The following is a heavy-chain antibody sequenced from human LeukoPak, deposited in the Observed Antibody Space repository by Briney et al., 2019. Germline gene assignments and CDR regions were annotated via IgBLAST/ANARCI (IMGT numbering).Heavy chain of an antibody. J-gene: IGHJ5*02. Sequence: GGSLRLSCAASGFTFSSYVMSWVRQPPGKGLEWVSGITGSGGSTFYADSVKGRFTISRDNSKKTLFLQMKNLRGDDTAVYYCAKGGDHGDSERWLDPWGQGTLVTVSS. CDR2: ITGSGGST. V-gene: IGHV3-23*01. D-gene: IGHD4-17*01. CDR1: GFTFSSYV. CDR3: AKGGDHGDSERWLDP.